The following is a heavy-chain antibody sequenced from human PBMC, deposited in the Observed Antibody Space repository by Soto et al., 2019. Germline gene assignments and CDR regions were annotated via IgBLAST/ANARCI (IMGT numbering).Heavy chain of an antibody. J-gene: IGHJ3*02. CDR3: ARVDYDSSGYYYDAFDI. CDR2: IYHSGST. V-gene: IGHV4-30-2*01. D-gene: IGHD3-22*01. CDR1: GGSISSGGYS. Sequence: SETLSLTCAVSGGSISSGGYSWSWIRQPPGKGLEWIGYIYHSGSTYYNPSLKSRVTISVDTSKNQFSLKLSSVTAADTAVYYCARVDYDSSGYYYDAFDIWGQGTMVT.